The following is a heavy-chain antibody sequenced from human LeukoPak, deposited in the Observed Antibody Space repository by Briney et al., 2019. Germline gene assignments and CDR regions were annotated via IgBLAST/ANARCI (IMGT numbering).Heavy chain of an antibody. V-gene: IGHV5-51*01. CDR3: ARLGYCSSTSCYTASGGDY. Sequence: GESLKISCKGSGYSFTSYWIGWVRQMPGEGLEWMGIIYPGDSDTRYSPSFQGQVTISADKSISTAYLQWSSLKASDTAMSYCARLGYCSSTSCYTASGGDYWRQGTLVTVSS. D-gene: IGHD2-2*02. CDR1: GYSFTSYW. J-gene: IGHJ4*02. CDR2: IYPGDSDT.